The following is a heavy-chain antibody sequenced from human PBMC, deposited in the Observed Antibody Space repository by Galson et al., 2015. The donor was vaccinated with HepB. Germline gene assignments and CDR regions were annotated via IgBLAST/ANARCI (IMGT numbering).Heavy chain of an antibody. V-gene: IGHV3-74*01. CDR3: ARNPRYSSGWYSDY. CDR1: GFAFSSYW. CDR2: INSDGSST. D-gene: IGHD6-19*01. Sequence: SLRLSCAASGFAFSSYWMHWVRQAPGKGLVWVSRINSDGSSTSYADPVKGRFTISRDNAKNTLYLQMNSLRAEDTAVYYCARNPRYSSGWYSDYWGQGTLVTVSS. J-gene: IGHJ4*02.